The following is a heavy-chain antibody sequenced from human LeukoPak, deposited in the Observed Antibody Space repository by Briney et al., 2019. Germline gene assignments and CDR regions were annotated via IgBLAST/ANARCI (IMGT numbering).Heavy chain of an antibody. CDR2: INHSGST. V-gene: IGHV4-34*01. D-gene: IGHD2-2*01. CDR1: GGSFSGYY. Sequence: PSETLSLTCAVYGGSFSGYYWSWIRQPPGKGLEWIGGINHSGSTNYNPSLKSRVTISVDTSKNQFSLKLSSVTAADTAVYYCAGCSSTSCYYYYYMDVWGKGTTVTISS. J-gene: IGHJ6*03. CDR3: AGCSSTSCYYYYYMDV.